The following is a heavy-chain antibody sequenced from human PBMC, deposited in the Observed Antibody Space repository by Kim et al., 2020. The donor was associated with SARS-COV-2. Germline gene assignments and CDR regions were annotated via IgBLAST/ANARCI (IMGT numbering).Heavy chain of an antibody. CDR2: ISYDGSNK. CDR3: ATQLTYEVVPARTPYYYYYGMDV. CDR1: GFTFSSYG. D-gene: IGHD2-2*01. J-gene: IGHJ6*02. V-gene: IGHV3-30*03. Sequence: GGSLRLSCAAFGFTFSSYGMHWVRQAPGKGREWVAVISYDGSNKYYADSVKGRFTISRDNSKNTLYLQMNSLRAEDTAVYYCATQLTYEVVPARTPYYYYYGMDVWGQGTTVTVSS.